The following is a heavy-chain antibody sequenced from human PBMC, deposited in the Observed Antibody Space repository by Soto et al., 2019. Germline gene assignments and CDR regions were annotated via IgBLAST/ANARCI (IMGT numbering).Heavy chain of an antibody. CDR1: GFTVSSNY. CDR2: IYSGGST. D-gene: IGHD2-15*01. V-gene: IGHV3-66*01. Sequence: GGSLRLSCAASGFTVSSNYMSWVRQAPGKGLEWVSVIYSGGSTYYADSVKGRFTISRDNSKNTLYLQMNSLRAEDTAVYYCAIVDHCSGGSCLYYYYMDVWGKGTTVTVSS. CDR3: AIVDHCSGGSCLYYYYMDV. J-gene: IGHJ6*03.